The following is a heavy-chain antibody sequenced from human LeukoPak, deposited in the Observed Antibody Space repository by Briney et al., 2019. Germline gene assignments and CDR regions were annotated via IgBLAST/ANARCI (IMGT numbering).Heavy chain of an antibody. J-gene: IGHJ4*02. CDR2: IIPIFGTA. CDR3: ARGSYYDILTGYYHY. V-gene: IGHV1-69*13. CDR1: GGTFSSYA. D-gene: IGHD3-9*01. Sequence: SVKVSCKASGGTFSSYAISWVRQAPGQGLEWMGGIIPIFGTANYAQMFQGRVTITADESTSTAYMELSSLRSEDTAVYYCARGSYYDILTGYYHYWGQGTLVTVSS.